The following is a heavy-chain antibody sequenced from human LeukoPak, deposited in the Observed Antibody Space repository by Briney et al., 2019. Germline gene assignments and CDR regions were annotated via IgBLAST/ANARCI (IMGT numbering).Heavy chain of an antibody. D-gene: IGHD3-22*01. CDR1: GFTFSSYG. CDR3: ARPRDDSGYYYVASY. Sequence: GRSLRLSCAASGFTFSSYGMHWVRQAPGKGLEWVAVIWYDGSNKYYADSVKGRFTISRDTSKNTLYLQMNSLGVDDTAVYYCARPRDDSGYYYVASYWGQGTLVTVSS. J-gene: IGHJ4*02. V-gene: IGHV3-33*01. CDR2: IWYDGSNK.